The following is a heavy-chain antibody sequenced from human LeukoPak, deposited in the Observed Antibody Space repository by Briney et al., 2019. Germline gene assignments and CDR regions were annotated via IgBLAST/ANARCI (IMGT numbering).Heavy chain of an antibody. J-gene: IGHJ4*02. CDR1: VGTFSSYA. D-gene: IGHD6-19*01. V-gene: IGHV1-69*13. CDR2: IIPIFGTA. CDR3: AIGTQVADIHY. Sequence: EASVKVSCKASVGTFSSYAISWVRQAPGQGLEWMGGIIPIFGTANYAQKFQGRVTITADESTSTAYMELSSLRSEDTAVYYCAIGTQVADIHYWGQGTLVTVSS.